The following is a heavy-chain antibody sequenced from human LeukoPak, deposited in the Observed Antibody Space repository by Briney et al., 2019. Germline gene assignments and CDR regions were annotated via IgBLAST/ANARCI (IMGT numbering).Heavy chain of an antibody. CDR3: ARGRTTSPANWFDP. Sequence: GGSLRLSCAASGITFSNFAMSWVRLAPGKGLEWVSAVGGSGGGTYYADSVKGRFTISRDNSKNTLYLQMNSLRAGDTAVYYCARGRTTSPANWFDPWGQGTLVTVSS. D-gene: IGHD4-17*01. V-gene: IGHV3-23*01. CDR2: VGGSGGGT. J-gene: IGHJ5*02. CDR1: GITFSNFA.